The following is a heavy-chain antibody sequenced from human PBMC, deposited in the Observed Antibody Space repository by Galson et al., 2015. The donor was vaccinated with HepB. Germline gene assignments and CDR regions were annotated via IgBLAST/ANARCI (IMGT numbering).Heavy chain of an antibody. Sequence: QSGAEVKKPGESLKISCKGSGYSFTSYWIGWVRQMPGKGLEWMGIIYPGDSDTRYSPSFQGQVTISADKSISTAYLQWSSLKASDTAMYYCARQPNGLYSSSSWGRFTEMWPLDYGMDVWGQGTTVTVSS. CDR1: GYSFTSYW. CDR2: IYPGDSDT. CDR3: ARQPNGLYSSSSWGRFTEMWPLDYGMDV. J-gene: IGHJ6*02. D-gene: IGHD6-6*01. V-gene: IGHV5-51*01.